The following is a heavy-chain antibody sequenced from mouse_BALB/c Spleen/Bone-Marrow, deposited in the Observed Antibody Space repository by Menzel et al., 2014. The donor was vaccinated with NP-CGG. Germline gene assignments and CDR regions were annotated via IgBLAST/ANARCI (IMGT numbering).Heavy chain of an antibody. CDR3: ARSLSVVTPMDY. CDR1: GYEFSDSW. V-gene: IGHV1-82*01. Sequence: VQLQQSGPELVRPGASVKISCKASGYEFSDSWMNWVKQRPGQGLEWIGRIYPGDGDSIYNGKFKGKATLTSVKFSSTAYVQLSSLTSVDSAVYFCARSLSVVTPMDYWGQGTSVTVSS. J-gene: IGHJ4*01. D-gene: IGHD1-1*01. CDR2: IYPGDGDS.